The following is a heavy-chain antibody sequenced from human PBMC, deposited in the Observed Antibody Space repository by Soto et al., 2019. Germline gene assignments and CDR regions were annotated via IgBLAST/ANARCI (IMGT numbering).Heavy chain of an antibody. CDR3: TTGVTSRGMDV. J-gene: IGHJ6*02. V-gene: IGHV3-15*01. CDR2: IKTKTDGGTT. CDR1: GFTFSNAW. D-gene: IGHD2-21*02. Sequence: ELQLVESGGGWVKPGGSLRLYCAASGFTFSNAWMSWVRQAPGKGLEWVGRIKTKTDGGTTDYAAPVKGRFTISRDDSKNTLYLQMNSLKTADTAVYYCTTGVTSRGMDVWGQGTTVTVSS.